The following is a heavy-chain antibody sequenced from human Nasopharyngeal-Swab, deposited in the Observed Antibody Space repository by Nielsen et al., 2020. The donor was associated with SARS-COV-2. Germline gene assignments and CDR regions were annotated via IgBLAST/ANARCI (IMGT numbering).Heavy chain of an antibody. Sequence: GALKISCAASGFTFSSYWMSWVRQAPGKGLEWVANIKQDGSEKYYVDSVKGRFTISRDNAKNSLYLQMSSLRAEDTAVYYCARDLGVVQGVIHWGQGTLVTVSS. CDR2: IKQDGSEK. V-gene: IGHV3-7*03. D-gene: IGHD3-10*01. J-gene: IGHJ4*02. CDR1: GFTFSSYW. CDR3: ARDLGVVQGVIH.